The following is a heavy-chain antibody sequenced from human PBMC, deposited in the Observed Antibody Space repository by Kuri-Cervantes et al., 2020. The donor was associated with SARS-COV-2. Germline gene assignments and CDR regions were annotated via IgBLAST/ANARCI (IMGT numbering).Heavy chain of an antibody. CDR3: AEGVEYYGSGSYYRGNFDY. CDR2: ISYDGSNK. D-gene: IGHD3-10*01. Sequence: GESLKISCAAFGFTFSSYAMHWVRQAPGKGLEWVAVISYDGSNKYYAESVKGRFIISRNNSQNTLYPQMNSLRAEDTAVYYCAEGVEYYGSGSYYRGNFDYWGQGTLVTVSS. V-gene: IGHV3-30-3*02. J-gene: IGHJ4*02. CDR1: GFTFSSYA.